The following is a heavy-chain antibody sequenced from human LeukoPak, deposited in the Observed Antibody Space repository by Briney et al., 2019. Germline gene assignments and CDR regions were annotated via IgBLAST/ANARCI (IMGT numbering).Heavy chain of an antibody. V-gene: IGHV4-4*07. CDR2: IYTSGST. D-gene: IGHD4-17*01. J-gene: IGHJ3*02. CDR3: ARDLVTVTKGFDI. Sequence: SETLSLTCTVSGGSINSYYWSWIRQPAGKGLEWIGRIYTSGSTNYNPSLKSRVTMSVDTSKNQFSLKLSSVTAADTAVYYCARDLVTVTKGFDIWGQGTIVSVSS. CDR1: GGSINSYY.